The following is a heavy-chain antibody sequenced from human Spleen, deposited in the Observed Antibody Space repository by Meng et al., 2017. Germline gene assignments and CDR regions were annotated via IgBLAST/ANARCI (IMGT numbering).Heavy chain of an antibody. CDR1: GFTFTSSA. CDR3: AADKGVVGATWEYYYYGMDV. CDR2: IVVGSGNT. V-gene: IGHV1-58*02. Sequence: SVKVSCKASGFTFTSSAMQWVRQARGQRLEWIGWIVVGSGNTNYAQKFQERVTITRDMSTSTAYMELSSLRSEDTAVYYCAADKGVVGATWEYYYYGMDVWGQGTTVTVSS. D-gene: IGHD1-26*01. J-gene: IGHJ6*02.